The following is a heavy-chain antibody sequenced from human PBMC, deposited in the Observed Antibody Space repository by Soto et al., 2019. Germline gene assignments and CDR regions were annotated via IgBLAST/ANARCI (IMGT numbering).Heavy chain of an antibody. Sequence: TLSLTCTVSGGSIRSYFWTWIRQPPGKGLQWIGYVDYFGSTNYSPSLKSRVTMSLDTSKNQFSLKLHSVTAADTAVYYCARQSYGEIFDHWGQGAQVTVSS. CDR1: GGSIRSYF. D-gene: IGHD3-10*01. V-gene: IGHV4-59*08. J-gene: IGHJ4*02. CDR3: ARQSYGEIFDH. CDR2: VDYFGST.